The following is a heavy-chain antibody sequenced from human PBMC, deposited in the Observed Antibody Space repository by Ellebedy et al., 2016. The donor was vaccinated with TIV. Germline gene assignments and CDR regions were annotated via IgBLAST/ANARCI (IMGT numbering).Heavy chain of an antibody. CDR2: VSGRYTDK. V-gene: IGHV3-23*01. CDR3: ARHITSTWLFDH. D-gene: IGHD5-24*01. CDR1: GFTFSIYT. J-gene: IGHJ4*02. Sequence: GESLKISCAASGFTFSIYTMSWVRQVPGRGLEWVAVVSGRYTDKYYADSAKGRFTISRDNSKNTLYLQMDSLRAEDTAVYYCARHITSTWLFDHWGQGTLVTVSS.